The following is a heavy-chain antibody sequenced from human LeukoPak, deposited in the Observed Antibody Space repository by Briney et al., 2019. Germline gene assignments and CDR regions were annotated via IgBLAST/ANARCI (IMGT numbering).Heavy chain of an antibody. V-gene: IGHV4-31*03. CDR2: IYYSGST. CDR3: ARGIQLWSNFDY. CDR1: GGSISSGGYY. J-gene: IGHJ4*02. Sequence: PSQTLSLTCTVSGGSISSGGYYWSWIRQHPGKGLEWIGYIYYSGSTYYNPSLKSRVTISVDTSKNQFSLKLSSVTAADTAVYYCARGIQLWSNFDYWGQGTLVTVSS. D-gene: IGHD5-18*01.